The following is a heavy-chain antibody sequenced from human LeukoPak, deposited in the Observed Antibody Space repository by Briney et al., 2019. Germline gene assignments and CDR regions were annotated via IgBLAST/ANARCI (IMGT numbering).Heavy chain of an antibody. D-gene: IGHD3-22*01. CDR3: ARPRVGYDSSADTDPDYAFDI. Sequence: ASVKVSCKASGYTFNRYGISWVRQAPGQGLEWIGWISGSNGNTNYAQRFQGRVTITRNTSISTAYMELSSLRSEDTAVYYCARPRVGYDSSADTDPDYAFDIWGQGTMVTVSS. V-gene: IGHV1-18*01. CDR2: ISGSNGNT. CDR1: GYTFNRYG. J-gene: IGHJ3*02.